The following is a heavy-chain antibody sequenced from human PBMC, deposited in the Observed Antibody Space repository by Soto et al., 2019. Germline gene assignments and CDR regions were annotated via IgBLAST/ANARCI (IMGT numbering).Heavy chain of an antibody. CDR1: GFTFSTYW. V-gene: IGHV3-7*03. CDR2: IKQDGSEK. J-gene: IGHJ3*02. CDR3: ARDGTDDAFDI. Sequence: EVQLVESGGGLVQPGGSLRLSSAASGFTFSTYWMSWVRQAPGKGLEWVAKIKQDGSEKFYVNSVEGRFTISRDSTKNSLYLQMNSLRAADTAVYYCARDGTDDAFDIWGQGTMVTVSS.